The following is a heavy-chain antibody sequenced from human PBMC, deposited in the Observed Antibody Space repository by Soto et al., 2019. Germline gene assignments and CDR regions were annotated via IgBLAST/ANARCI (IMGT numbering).Heavy chain of an antibody. J-gene: IGHJ4*02. V-gene: IGHV3-23*01. CDR1: GFTFSSYA. CDR3: AKSSPDQQQLVPRSSDY. CDR2: ISGSGGSK. D-gene: IGHD6-13*01. Sequence: GGSLRLSCAASGFTFSSYAMSWVRQAPGKGLEWVSAISGSGGSKYYADSVKGRFTIARDNSKNMLYLQMNSLRAEDTAVYYCAKSSPDQQQLVPRSSDYWGQGTLVTVSS.